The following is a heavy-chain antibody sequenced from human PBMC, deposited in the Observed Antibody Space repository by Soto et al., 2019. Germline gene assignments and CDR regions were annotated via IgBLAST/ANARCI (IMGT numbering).Heavy chain of an antibody. D-gene: IGHD5-18*01. Sequence: EVQLLESGGGLVQPGGYLRLSCAASGITFTSYAMSWVRQAPGKGLEWVSGISGSGGSTYYADSVKGRFTISRDNSKNTLYLQTNSLRAEDTAVYYCAKERGYNYGYDATDVWGQGTTVTVSS. CDR3: AKERGYNYGYDATDV. CDR1: GITFTSYA. CDR2: ISGSGGST. J-gene: IGHJ6*02. V-gene: IGHV3-23*01.